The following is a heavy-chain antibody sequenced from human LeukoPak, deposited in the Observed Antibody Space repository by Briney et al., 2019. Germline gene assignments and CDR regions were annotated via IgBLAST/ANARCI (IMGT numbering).Heavy chain of an antibody. CDR1: GYSISSGYY. D-gene: IGHD2-2*01. J-gene: IGHJ5*02. Sequence: PSETLSLTCAVSGYSISSGYYWGWIRQPPGKGLEWIGSIYHSGSTYYNPSLKSRVTISVDTSKNQFSLKLSSVTAADTAVYYCARQDYCSCTSCYSTFDPWGQGTLVTVSS. V-gene: IGHV4-38-2*01. CDR2: IYHSGST. CDR3: ARQDYCSCTSCYSTFDP.